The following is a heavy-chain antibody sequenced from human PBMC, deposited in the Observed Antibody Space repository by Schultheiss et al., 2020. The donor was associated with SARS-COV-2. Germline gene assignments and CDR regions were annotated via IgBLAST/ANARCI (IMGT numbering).Heavy chain of an antibody. D-gene: IGHD6-6*01. V-gene: IGHV4-59*05. CDR3: ARGGLGGIAARPRDWFDP. CDR2: IHYSGTT. Sequence: GSLRLSCTVSGGSISSYYWSWIRQPPGKGLEWIGSIHYSGTTYYNPSLKSRVTISVDTSKNQFSLMLSSLTAADTAVYYCARGGLGGIAARPRDWFDPWGQGTLVTVSS. CDR1: GGSISSYY. J-gene: IGHJ5*02.